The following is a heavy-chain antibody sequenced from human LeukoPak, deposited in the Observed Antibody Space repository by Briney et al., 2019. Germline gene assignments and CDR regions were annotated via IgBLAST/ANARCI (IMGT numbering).Heavy chain of an antibody. CDR3: ARLAPYSSGPHFDY. D-gene: IGHD6-19*01. CDR1: GYSISSGYY. CDR2: IYTSGST. Sequence: SETLSLTCTVSGYSISSGYYWSWIRQPAGKGLEWIGRIYTSGSTNYNPSLKSRVTISVDTSKNQFSLKLSSVTAADTAMYYCARLAPYSSGPHFDYWGQGILVTVSS. J-gene: IGHJ4*02. V-gene: IGHV4-61*02.